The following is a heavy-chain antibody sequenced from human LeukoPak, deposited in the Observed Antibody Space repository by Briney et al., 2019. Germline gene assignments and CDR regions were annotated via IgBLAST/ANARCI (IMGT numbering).Heavy chain of an antibody. Sequence: GASVKVSCKASGYTFTGYYMHWVRQAPGQGLEWMGGIIPIFGTANYAQKFQGRVTITADESTSTAYMELSSLRSEDTAVYYCARGGDSSSWYRGEGAFDIWGQGTMVTVSS. V-gene: IGHV1-69*13. CDR3: ARGGDSSSWYRGEGAFDI. CDR1: GYTFTGYY. CDR2: IIPIFGTA. D-gene: IGHD6-13*01. J-gene: IGHJ3*02.